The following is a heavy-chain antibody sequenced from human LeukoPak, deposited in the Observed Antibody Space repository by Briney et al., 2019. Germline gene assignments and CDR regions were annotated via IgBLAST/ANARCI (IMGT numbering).Heavy chain of an antibody. CDR2: IYYTGIT. Sequence: SETLSLTCTVSGGSISSGTHYYNWIRQHPGKGLEWIGYIYYTGITSYNPSLGSRVTMSVDTSMNQISLKVTSLTAADTAVYYCAAFSGVTLGRFWGQGALVTVSS. D-gene: IGHD3-16*01. V-gene: IGHV4-31*03. CDR1: GGSISSGTHY. J-gene: IGHJ4*02. CDR3: AAFSGVTLGRF.